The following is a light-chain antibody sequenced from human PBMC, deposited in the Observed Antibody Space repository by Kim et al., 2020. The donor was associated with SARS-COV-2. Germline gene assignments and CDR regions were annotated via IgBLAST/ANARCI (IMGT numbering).Light chain of an antibody. V-gene: IGLV4-69*01. J-gene: IGLJ3*02. CDR3: QTWGTGIRV. CDR2: LNREGSH. Sequence: GTLTCALGSRQSSDAIAWHQEQQETGPRYLMKLNREGSHGKGDVIPDRFSGSRSGAERYLSIASLQSEDEADYDCQTWGTGIRVLGGGTRLTVL. CDR1: SRQSSDA.